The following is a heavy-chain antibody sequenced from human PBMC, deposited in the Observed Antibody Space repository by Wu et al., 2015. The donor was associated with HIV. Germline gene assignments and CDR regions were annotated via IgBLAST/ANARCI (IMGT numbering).Heavy chain of an antibody. J-gene: IGHJ6*02. Sequence: QVQLVQSGAEVKKPGASVKVSCKSSGYTFTNYGINWVRQAPGQGLEWMGWISTYNGNTKYAQKLQDRVTMTTDTSTTTAYMELRSLKSDDTAVYYCAQDIVAPGAMDVWGQWDHGSTVSS. D-gene: IGHD5-12*01. V-gene: IGHV1-18*01. CDR3: AQDIVAPGAMDV. CDR1: GYTFTNYG. CDR2: ISTYNGNT.